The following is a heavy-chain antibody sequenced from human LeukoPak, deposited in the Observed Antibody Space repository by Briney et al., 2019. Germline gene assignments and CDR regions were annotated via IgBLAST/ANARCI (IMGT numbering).Heavy chain of an antibody. CDR2: IIPILGIA. Sequence: SVKVSCKASGYTFTSYGISWVRQAPGQGLEWMGRIIPILGIANYAQKFQGRVTITRDTSASTAYMELSSLRSEDTAVYYCARALAKDGYTGDYWGQGTLVTVSS. V-gene: IGHV1-69*04. D-gene: IGHD5-24*01. J-gene: IGHJ4*02. CDR1: GYTFTSYG. CDR3: ARALAKDGYTGDY.